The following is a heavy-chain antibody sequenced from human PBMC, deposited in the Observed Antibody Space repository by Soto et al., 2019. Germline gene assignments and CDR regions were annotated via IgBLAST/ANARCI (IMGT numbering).Heavy chain of an antibody. D-gene: IGHD1-26*01. J-gene: IGHJ5*01. CDR3: ATGGIYYEA. V-gene: IGHV3-11*01. CDR2: ISTAGSPA. CDR1: GFTFGDYE. Sequence: QVQLVESGGGLVQPGGSLRLSCAASGFTFGDYEMSWIRQAAGKGPEWLSYISTAGSPAYYADSVKGRFTSSTDNARKSLYLQMNSLRPEDTGVYYCATGGIYYEAWGQGTLVTVSS.